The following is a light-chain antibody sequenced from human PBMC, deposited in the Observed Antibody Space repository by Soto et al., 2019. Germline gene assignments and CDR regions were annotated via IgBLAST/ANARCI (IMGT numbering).Light chain of an antibody. V-gene: IGKV1-39*01. Sequence: DIQMTQSPSSLSASVGDRVTITCRASRSITIYLNWYQQKPGKAPNLLIYADSRLQSGVPSRFRGSGLGTYFTLTICSLHPGDFATYYCQQSYSTPYAFGQGTKLEIK. J-gene: IGKJ2*01. CDR3: QQSYSTPYA. CDR1: RSITIY. CDR2: ADS.